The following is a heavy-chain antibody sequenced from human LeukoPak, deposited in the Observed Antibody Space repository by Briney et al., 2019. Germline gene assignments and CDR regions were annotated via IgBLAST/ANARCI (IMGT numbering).Heavy chain of an antibody. Sequence: GRSLRLSCAASGFTFSNYDMHWVRQAPGKGLEWVAVIWYDGSKKYYADSVKGRLTISRDNSKNTLYLQMNSLRAEDTAVYYCAKSESIGHSGYDLGSNWGQGTLVTVSS. CDR3: AKSESIGHSGYDLGSN. CDR1: GFTFSNYD. V-gene: IGHV3-33*06. J-gene: IGHJ4*02. CDR2: IWYDGSKK. D-gene: IGHD5-12*01.